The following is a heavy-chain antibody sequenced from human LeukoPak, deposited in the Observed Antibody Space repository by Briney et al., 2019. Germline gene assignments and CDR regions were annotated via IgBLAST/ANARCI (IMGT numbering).Heavy chain of an antibody. V-gene: IGHV1-69*06. CDR3: ARDLMQVGPNWFDP. Sequence: GASVKVSCKASGYTFSSYAISWVRQAPGQGLEWMGGSIPIFGTANYAQKFQGRVTITADKSTSTAYMELSSLRSEDTAVYYCARDLMQVGPNWFDPWGQGTLVTVSS. CDR2: SIPIFGTA. CDR1: GYTFSSYA. J-gene: IGHJ5*02.